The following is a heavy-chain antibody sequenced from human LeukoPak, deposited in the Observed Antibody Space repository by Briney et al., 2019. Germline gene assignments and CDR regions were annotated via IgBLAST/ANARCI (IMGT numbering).Heavy chain of an antibody. J-gene: IGHJ4*02. CDR1: GFPFSNAW. CDR3: ATDRPWRGVY. V-gene: IGHV3-15*01. D-gene: IGHD3-10*01. CDR2: IKTKTDGGTT. Sequence: GGSLRLSCAASGFPFSNAWMNWVRQAPGKGLEWVGRIKTKTDGGTTDYAAPVQGRFTISRDDSKNTLYLQMNSLKTEDTAVYYCATDRPWRGVYWGQGTLVTVSS.